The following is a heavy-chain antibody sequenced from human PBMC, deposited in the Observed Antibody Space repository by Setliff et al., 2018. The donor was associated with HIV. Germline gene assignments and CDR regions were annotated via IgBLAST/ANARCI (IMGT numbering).Heavy chain of an antibody. CDR1: GGSISSGGYY. D-gene: IGHD2-2*01. CDR2: IHHGGST. Sequence: SETLSLTCTVSGGSISSGGYYWSWIRQHPGKGLEWIGEIHHGGSTNYMPSLKNRVTISVYTSKNQFSLTLRSLTAADTAVYYCARGAYRFDSWGQGNLVTVSS. CDR3: ARGAYRFDS. J-gene: IGHJ5*01. V-gene: IGHV4-31*03.